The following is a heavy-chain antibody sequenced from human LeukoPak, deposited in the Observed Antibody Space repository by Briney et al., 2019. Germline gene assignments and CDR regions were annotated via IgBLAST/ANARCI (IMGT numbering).Heavy chain of an antibody. CDR3: ARGARPVTGGFVVVNGMDV. Sequence: SGTLSLTCAVYGGSFSGYYWSWIRQPPGKGLEWIGEINHSGSTNYNPSLKSRVTISVDTSKNQFSLKLSSVTAADTAVHYCARGARPVTGGFVVVNGMDVWGQGTTVTVSS. CDR1: GGSFSGYY. CDR2: INHSGST. J-gene: IGHJ6*02. D-gene: IGHD2-21*01. V-gene: IGHV4-34*01.